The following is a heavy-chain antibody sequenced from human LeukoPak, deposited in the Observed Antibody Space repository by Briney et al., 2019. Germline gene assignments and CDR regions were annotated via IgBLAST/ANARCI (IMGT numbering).Heavy chain of an antibody. J-gene: IGHJ3*02. Sequence: ASVKVSCKASGYTFTGYYMHWVRQALGQGLEWMGWINPDSGGTNYAQKFQGRVTMTRDTSISTAYMELSRLRSDDTAVYYCWYYYDSSNAVVNAFDIWGQGAVVTVSS. CDR3: WYYYDSSNAVVNAFDI. D-gene: IGHD3-22*01. V-gene: IGHV1-2*02. CDR1: GYTFTGYY. CDR2: INPDSGGT.